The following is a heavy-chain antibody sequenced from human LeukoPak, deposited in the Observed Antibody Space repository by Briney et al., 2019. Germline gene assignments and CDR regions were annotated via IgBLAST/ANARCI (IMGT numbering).Heavy chain of an antibody. CDR2: IYTSGST. J-gene: IGHJ4*02. V-gene: IGHV4-61*02. D-gene: IGHD1-1*01. Sequence: SETLSLTCTVSGVSISSGSYYWSWIRQPAGKGLEWIGRIYTSGSTNYNPGLKSRFTISVDTSKNQFSLKLSSVTAADTAVSYCAREPRHHRYNWNIRSKYYFDCWGQGTLVTVSS. CDR1: GVSISSGSYY. CDR3: AREPRHHRYNWNIRSKYYFDC.